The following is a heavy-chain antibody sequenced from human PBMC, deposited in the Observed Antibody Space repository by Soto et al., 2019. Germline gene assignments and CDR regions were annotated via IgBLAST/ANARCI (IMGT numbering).Heavy chain of an antibody. CDR1: GFTFSSYS. Sequence: GGSLRLSCAASGFTFSSYSMNWVRQAPGKGLEWVSSISSSSSYIYSADSVKGRFTISRDNAKNSLYLQMNSVRAEDAAVYYCARDEEGPYCGGDCCRYYGMDVWGQGTTVTVSS. J-gene: IGHJ6*02. V-gene: IGHV3-21*01. CDR3: ARDEEGPYCGGDCCRYYGMDV. CDR2: ISSSSSYI. D-gene: IGHD2-21*02.